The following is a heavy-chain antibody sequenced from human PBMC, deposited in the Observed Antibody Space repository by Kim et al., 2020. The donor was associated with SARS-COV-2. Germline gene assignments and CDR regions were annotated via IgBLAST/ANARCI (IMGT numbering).Heavy chain of an antibody. CDR1: GGSISDYY. Sequence: SETLSLTCTVSGGSISDYYWGWIRQPPGKGLEWLGYVFSSGNTKYNPSLKSRVTISVDISKNQFSLSLNSVTAADTAQYYCARELHYYDTSGPVFDYWGQGTWVTVSS. J-gene: IGHJ4*02. D-gene: IGHD3-22*01. CDR2: VFSSGNT. V-gene: IGHV4-59*01. CDR3: ARELHYYDTSGPVFDY.